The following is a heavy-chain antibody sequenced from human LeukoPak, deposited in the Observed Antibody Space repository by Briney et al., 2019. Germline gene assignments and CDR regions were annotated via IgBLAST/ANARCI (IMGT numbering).Heavy chain of an antibody. CDR3: AFSGWFWGAFDY. CDR2: ISSTGIT. CDR1: GGSISISNYF. Sequence: SETLSLTCSVSGGSISISNYFCGWIRQPPGKGLEWIASISSTGITHYYPSLESRISVSVETSKNQFSLKLTSLTAADTAVYYCAFSGWFWGAFDYWGQGILVTVSS. D-gene: IGHD6-19*01. J-gene: IGHJ4*02. V-gene: IGHV4-39*01.